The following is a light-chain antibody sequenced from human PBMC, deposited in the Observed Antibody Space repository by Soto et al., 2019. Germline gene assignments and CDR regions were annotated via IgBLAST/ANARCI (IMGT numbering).Light chain of an antibody. V-gene: IGKV3-15*01. CDR3: QHRRVWTVS. J-gene: IGKJ5*01. Sequence: EVVMAQSPATLSGAPGESATPSCRASQSVNEKVAWFQQKHGQAPRLLIIGASTTATGVPARFSGSVSGTEFTITISSLKQEDVSVYYCQHRRVWTVSFGQGTRLEIK. CDR1: QSVNEK. CDR2: GAS.